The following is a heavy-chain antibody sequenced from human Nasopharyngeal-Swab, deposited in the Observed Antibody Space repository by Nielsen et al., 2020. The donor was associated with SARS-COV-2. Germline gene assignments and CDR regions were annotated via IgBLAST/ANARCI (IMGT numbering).Heavy chain of an antibody. Sequence: SLKISCAASGFTFDDYAMHWVRQAPGKGLEWVSGISWNSGSIGYADSVKGRFTISRDSAKNSLYLQMNSLRAEDTALYYCAKVGYSSVDYWGQGTLVTVSS. CDR3: AKVGYSSVDY. D-gene: IGHD6-25*01. V-gene: IGHV3-9*01. J-gene: IGHJ4*02. CDR2: ISWNSGSI. CDR1: GFTFDDYA.